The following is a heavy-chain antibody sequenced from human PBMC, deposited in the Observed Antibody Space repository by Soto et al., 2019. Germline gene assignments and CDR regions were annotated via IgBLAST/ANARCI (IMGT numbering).Heavy chain of an antibody. J-gene: IGHJ6*02. V-gene: IGHV3-64*07. D-gene: IGHD2-8*01. CDR3: ARGLIPYGLDV. CDR2: ISSDGGTT. Sequence: EVHLVESGGGLVQPGGSLRLSCAASGFNFSKYPMHWVRQAPGKGLAYVSAISSDGGTTFYADSVRGRFTMSRDNLKNTLYLQMRTLRVEDMAVYYCARGLIPYGLDVLGQGTTVTIS. CDR1: GFNFSKYP.